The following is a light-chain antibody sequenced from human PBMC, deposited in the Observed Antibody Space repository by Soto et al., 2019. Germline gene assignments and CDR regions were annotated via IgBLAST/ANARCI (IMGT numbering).Light chain of an antibody. V-gene: IGKV3-11*01. Sequence: EIVLTQSPATLSLSPGERATLSCRASQSVSSHLAWYQQKPGQAPRLLIYDASNRATGIPARFSGSGSGTDFTLTISSLEPEDFAVYYCQQRSTWPPYTFGQGTKLDIK. CDR1: QSVSSH. CDR3: QQRSTWPPYT. J-gene: IGKJ2*01. CDR2: DAS.